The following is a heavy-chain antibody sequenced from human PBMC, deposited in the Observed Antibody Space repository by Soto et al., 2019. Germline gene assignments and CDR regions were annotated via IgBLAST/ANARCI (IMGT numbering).Heavy chain of an antibody. CDR3: ARPGRSYYYGMDV. CDR1: GGTFSSYT. V-gene: IGHV1-69*02. J-gene: IGHJ6*02. CDR2: IIPILGIA. Sequence: QVQLVQSGAEVKKPGSSVKVSCKASGGTFSSYTISWVRQAPGQGLEWMGRIIPILGIANYAQKFQGRVTITADKYTSTDYMELSSLRSEDTAVYYCARPGRSYYYGMDVWGQGTTVTVSS.